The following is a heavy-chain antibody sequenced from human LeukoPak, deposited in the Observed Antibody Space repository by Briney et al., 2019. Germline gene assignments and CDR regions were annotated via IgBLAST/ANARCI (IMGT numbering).Heavy chain of an antibody. J-gene: IGHJ4*02. V-gene: IGHV3-48*04. Sequence: PGGSLRLSCAASGFTFSRFWIYWVRHAPGKGLVWVSYIIDSASPIFYADSVKGRFTISRDNAKNSLFLQMNSLRPEDTAVYYCARLRINLGSFDYWGQGTLVTVSS. CDR1: GFTFSRFW. CDR2: IIDSASPI. CDR3: ARLRINLGSFDY.